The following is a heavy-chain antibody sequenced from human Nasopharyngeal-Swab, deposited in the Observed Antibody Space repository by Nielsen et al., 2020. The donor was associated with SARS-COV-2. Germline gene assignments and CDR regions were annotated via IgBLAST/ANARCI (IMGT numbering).Heavy chain of an antibody. CDR3: AIPTRSTLFGY. Sequence: GGSLRLSCAASGFTFSDYWMSWVRQAPGKGLEWVANISPDGSDGQYVDSVRGRLTISRDNAKNSLYLQMSSLRAEDTAVYYCAIPTRSTLFGYWGQGTLVTVSS. J-gene: IGHJ4*02. V-gene: IGHV3-7*03. CDR1: GFTFSDYW. D-gene: IGHD2-15*01. CDR2: ISPDGSDG.